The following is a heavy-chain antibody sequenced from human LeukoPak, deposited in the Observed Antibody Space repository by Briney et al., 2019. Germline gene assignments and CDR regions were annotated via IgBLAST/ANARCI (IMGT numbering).Heavy chain of an antibody. CDR2: ISGSGGST. CDR1: GFTFSTYV. CDR3: AKGNWRYFDY. Sequence: GGSLRLSCAASGFTFSTYVMSWVRQAPGKGLEWVSAISGSGGSTYYADSVKGRFTISRDNSKNTLYLQMNSLGADDTAVYYCAKGNWRYFDYWGQGTLVAVSS. J-gene: IGHJ4*02. V-gene: IGHV3-23*01. D-gene: IGHD1-1*01.